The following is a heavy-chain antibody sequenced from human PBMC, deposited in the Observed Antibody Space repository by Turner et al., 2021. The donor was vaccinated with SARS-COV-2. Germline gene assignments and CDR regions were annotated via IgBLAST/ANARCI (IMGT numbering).Heavy chain of an antibody. CDR2: IHDSGRT. Sequence: QLQLQESGPGLVKPSETLSLTCTVSGGSISSYYWSWIRQPPGKGLEWIGYIHDSGRTNYTPSLKSRVTISVDTSKNQFSLKLSSVTAADTAVYYCARHGFSGWDGGGMDVWGQGTTVTVSS. J-gene: IGHJ6*02. D-gene: IGHD6-19*01. V-gene: IGHV4-59*08. CDR1: GGSISSYY. CDR3: ARHGFSGWDGGGMDV.